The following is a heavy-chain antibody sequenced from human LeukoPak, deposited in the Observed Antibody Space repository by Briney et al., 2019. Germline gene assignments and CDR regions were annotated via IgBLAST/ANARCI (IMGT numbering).Heavy chain of an antibody. V-gene: IGHV1-18*01. CDR1: GYTFTNYG. CDR3: ARGLGGELPPFDY. CDR2: ISTYNGDT. D-gene: IGHD1-26*01. J-gene: IGHJ4*02. Sequence: ASVKVSCKASGYTFTNYGINWVRQAPGQGLEWMGWISTYNGDTNYAQKVQGRVTMTTDTSTSTAYMELRSLRSDDTAVYYCARGLGGELPPFDYWGQGTLVTVSS.